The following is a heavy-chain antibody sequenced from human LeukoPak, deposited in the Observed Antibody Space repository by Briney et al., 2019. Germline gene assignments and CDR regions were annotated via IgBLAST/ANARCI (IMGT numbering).Heavy chain of an antibody. D-gene: IGHD3-22*01. CDR3: AQRGSAYYFDY. V-gene: IGHV3-48*01. CDR1: GFTFSSFG. CDR2: ISSRSNSI. J-gene: IGHJ4*02. Sequence: GGSLRLSCAASGFTFSSFGMNWVRQAPGKGLEWVSYISSRSNSIYYADSVKGRFTISRDNAKNSPYLQMNSLRAEDTAVYFCAQRGSAYYFDYWGQGTLVTVSS.